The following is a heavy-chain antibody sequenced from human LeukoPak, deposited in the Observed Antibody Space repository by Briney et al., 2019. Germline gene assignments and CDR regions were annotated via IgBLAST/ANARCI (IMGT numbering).Heavy chain of an antibody. Sequence: SETLSLTCAVYGGSFSGYYWSWIRQHPGKGLEWIGYIYYSGSTYYNPSLKSRVTISVDTSKNQFSLKLSSVTAADTAVYYCARGIHYYYGMDVWGQGTTVTVSS. J-gene: IGHJ6*02. D-gene: IGHD6-13*01. CDR2: IYYSGST. CDR3: ARGIHYYYGMDV. V-gene: IGHV4-31*11. CDR1: GGSFSGYY.